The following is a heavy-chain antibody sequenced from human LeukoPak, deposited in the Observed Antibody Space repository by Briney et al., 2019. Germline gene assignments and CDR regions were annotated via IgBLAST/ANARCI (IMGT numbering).Heavy chain of an antibody. CDR3: AREVAARSHAFDI. V-gene: IGHV3-33*08. CDR2: IWYDGSNK. J-gene: IGHJ3*02. CDR1: GFTFSDYY. Sequence: GGSLRLSCAASGFTFSDYYMSWIRQAPGKGLEWVAVIWYDGSNKYYADSVKGRFTISRDNSKNTLYLQMNSLRAEDTAVYYCAREVAARSHAFDIWGQGTMVTVSS. D-gene: IGHD6-6*01.